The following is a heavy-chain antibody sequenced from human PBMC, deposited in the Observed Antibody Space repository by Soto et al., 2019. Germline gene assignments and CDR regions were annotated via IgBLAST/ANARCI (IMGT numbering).Heavy chain of an antibody. CDR3: ARDLTRPEYDILTGRKFDY. Sequence: GGSLRLSCAASGFTFRSYSLNWVRQAPGKGLGWVSYISSSSSYIYYADSVKGRFTISRDNAKNSLYLQMNSLRAEDTAVYYCARDLTRPEYDILTGRKFDYWGQGTLVTVSS. CDR1: GFTFRSYS. D-gene: IGHD3-9*01. CDR2: ISSSSSYI. J-gene: IGHJ4*02. V-gene: IGHV3-21*01.